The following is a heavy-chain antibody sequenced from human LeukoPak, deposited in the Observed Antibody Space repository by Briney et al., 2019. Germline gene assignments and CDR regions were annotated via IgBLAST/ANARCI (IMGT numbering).Heavy chain of an antibody. J-gene: IGHJ4*02. V-gene: IGHV4-34*01. Sequence: PSDTLSLTCAVSGGSLSPHYWSWIRRPLGKGLEWIDHGTTNYSPSLRGRATISVDTSKNRFSLRLTSVTAADTAIYYCARVPLWWLTPFDFWGQGTLATVSS. D-gene: IGHD5-12*01. CDR3: ARVPLWWLTPFDF. CDR1: GGSLSPHY. CDR2: HGTT.